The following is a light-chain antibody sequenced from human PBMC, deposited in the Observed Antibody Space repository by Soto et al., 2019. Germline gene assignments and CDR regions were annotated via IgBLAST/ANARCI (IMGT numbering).Light chain of an antibody. CDR3: QHYNSYSEA. V-gene: IGKV3D-15*01. CDR2: GAS. CDR1: QSVSNN. Sequence: EVVVTQSPATLSVSPGERATLSCRASQSVSNNYLAWYQQKPGQAPRLLIYGASNRATGIPDRFSGSGSGTEFTLTISSLQPDDFATYYCQHYNSYSEAFGQGTKVDIK. J-gene: IGKJ1*01.